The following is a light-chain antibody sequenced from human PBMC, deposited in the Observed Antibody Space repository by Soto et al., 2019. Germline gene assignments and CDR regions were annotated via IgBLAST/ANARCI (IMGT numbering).Light chain of an antibody. CDR3: AAWDDNLSGLYV. Sequence: QSALTQSPSASGTPGQRVTISCSGSASTIGRNYVYWYQQLPGTAPKLLIYRNSQRPSGVPDRFSGSKSGTSASLAISGLRSEDEADYYCAAWDDNLSGLYVFGAGNKVTVL. CDR1: ASTIGRNY. J-gene: IGLJ1*01. V-gene: IGLV1-47*01. CDR2: RNS.